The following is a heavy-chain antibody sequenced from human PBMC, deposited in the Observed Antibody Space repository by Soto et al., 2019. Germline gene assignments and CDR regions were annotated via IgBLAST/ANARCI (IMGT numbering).Heavy chain of an antibody. J-gene: IGHJ6*02. Sequence: GASVKVSCKASGYTFTSYDINWVRQAPGQGLEWMGGIIPIFGTANYAQKFQGRVTITADESTSTAYMELSSLRSEDTAVYYCARDDCSSTSCYEPRTYYYYYGMDVWGQGTTVTVSS. D-gene: IGHD2-2*01. V-gene: IGHV1-69*13. CDR1: GYTFTSYD. CDR3: ARDDCSSTSCYEPRTYYYYYGMDV. CDR2: IIPIFGTA.